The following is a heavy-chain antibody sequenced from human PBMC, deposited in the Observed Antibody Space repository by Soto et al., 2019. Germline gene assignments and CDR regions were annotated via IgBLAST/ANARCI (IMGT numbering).Heavy chain of an antibody. Sequence: PGGSLRLSCAASGFTFSDYYMYWICQAPGKGLEWVSYISYSSSTIYYADSVKGRFTISRDNAKNSLYLQMNSLRAEDTAVYYCARDVATITIYYGMDVWGQGTTVTVS. CDR1: GFTFSDYY. CDR2: ISYSSSTI. D-gene: IGHD5-12*01. J-gene: IGHJ6*02. V-gene: IGHV3-11*01. CDR3: ARDVATITIYYGMDV.